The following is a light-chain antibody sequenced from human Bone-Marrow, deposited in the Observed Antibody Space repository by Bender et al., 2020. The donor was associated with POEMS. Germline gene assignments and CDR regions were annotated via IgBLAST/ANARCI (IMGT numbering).Light chain of an antibody. CDR2: FDS. Sequence: SYVLSQPPSVSEAPGRTASITCGGNKIGTKTVHWYQQKPGQAPVLVMSFDSDRPSGIPERFSGSKSGTSASLAITGLRPEDEAEYYCAAWDDSLNSWVFGGGTKVTV. CDR3: AAWDDSLNSWV. J-gene: IGLJ3*02. CDR1: KIGTKT. V-gene: IGLV3-21*04.